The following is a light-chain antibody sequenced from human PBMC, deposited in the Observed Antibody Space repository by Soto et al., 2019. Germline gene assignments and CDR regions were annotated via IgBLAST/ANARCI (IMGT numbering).Light chain of an antibody. CDR3: GTWDSSLSAYV. V-gene: IGLV1-51*01. CDR2: DNN. CDR1: SSNIGNNS. Sequence: QSVRTQPPSVSAAPGQKVTISCSGSSSNIGNNSVSWYQQLPGTAPKLLIYDNNKRPSGIPDRFSGSKSGTSATLGITGLQTGDEADYYCGTWDSSLSAYVFGTGTKVTVL. J-gene: IGLJ1*01.